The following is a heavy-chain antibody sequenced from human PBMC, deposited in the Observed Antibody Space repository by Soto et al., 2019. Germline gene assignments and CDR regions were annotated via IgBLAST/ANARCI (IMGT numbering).Heavy chain of an antibody. J-gene: IGHJ5*02. V-gene: IGHV1-18*01. CDR2: INTYNGNT. D-gene: IGHD1-26*01. CDR3: ARDPVGPAWFDP. Sequence: QVQLVQSGAEVKKPGASVKVSFKASGYPVTSYGVSWVRQAPGQWLEWMGWINTYNGNTNYAQKLQGRVTMTTDTSTSTAYMELRSLRSDDTAVYYCARDPVGPAWFDPWGQGTLVTVSS. CDR1: GYPVTSYG.